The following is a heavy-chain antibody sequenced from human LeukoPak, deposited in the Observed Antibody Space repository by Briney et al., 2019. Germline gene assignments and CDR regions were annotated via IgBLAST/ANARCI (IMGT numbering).Heavy chain of an antibody. CDR2: ISSSSSYI. D-gene: IGHD1-26*01. Sequence: SGRSLRLSCAASGFTFSSYSMNWVRQAPGKGLEWVSSISSSSSYIYYADSVKGRFTISRDNAKNSLYLRMNSLRAEDTAVYYCASSFIVGATTPGYWGQGTLVTVSS. CDR1: GFTFSSYS. V-gene: IGHV3-21*01. J-gene: IGHJ4*02. CDR3: ASSFIVGATTPGY.